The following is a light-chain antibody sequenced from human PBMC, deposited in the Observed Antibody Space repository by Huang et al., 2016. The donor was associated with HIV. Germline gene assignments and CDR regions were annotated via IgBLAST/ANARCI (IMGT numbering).Light chain of an antibody. CDR2: GVS. V-gene: IGKV3-15*01. CDR3: QQYNDWPLT. Sequence: EIVMTQSPATLSVSPGERVTLSCRARQSLSSQVAWYQQKRGQAPRPLIYGVSTRATDIPARCSGSGSGTDFTLTINSLQSEDFATYYCQQYNDWPLTFGQGTEVEIK. J-gene: IGKJ1*01. CDR1: QSLSSQ.